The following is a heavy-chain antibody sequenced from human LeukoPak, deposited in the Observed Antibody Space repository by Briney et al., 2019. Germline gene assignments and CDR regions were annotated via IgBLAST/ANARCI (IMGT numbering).Heavy chain of an antibody. Sequence: SVKVPCKASGGTFGSYAISWVRQAPGQGLEWMGGIIPIFGTANYAQKFQGRVTITADESTSTAYMELRSLRSDDTAVYYCARGLRFMEWFTNDAFDIWGQGTMVTVSS. V-gene: IGHV1-69*13. CDR3: ARGLRFMEWFTNDAFDI. CDR1: GGTFGSYA. J-gene: IGHJ3*02. CDR2: IIPIFGTA. D-gene: IGHD3-3*01.